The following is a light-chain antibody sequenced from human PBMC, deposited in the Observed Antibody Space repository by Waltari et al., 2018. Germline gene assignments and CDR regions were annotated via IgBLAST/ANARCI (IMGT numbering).Light chain of an antibody. CDR2: NTS. Sequence: QTVVTQEPSLTVSPGGTVTPTCASRPGPVPSGYYPNWFQQKPGQPPRALIYNTSNNPSWTPARFSGSLLGGKAALTLSGVQPEDEAEYYCLLHYGDGPVFGGGTKLTVL. V-gene: IGLV7-43*01. CDR3: LLHYGDGPV. CDR1: PGPVPSGYY. J-gene: IGLJ2*01.